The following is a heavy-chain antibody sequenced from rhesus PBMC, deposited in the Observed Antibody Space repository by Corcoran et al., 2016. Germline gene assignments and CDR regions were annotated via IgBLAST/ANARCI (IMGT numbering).Heavy chain of an antibody. CDR2: IDPRDSDT. V-gene: IGHV5-20*02. J-gene: IGHJ4*01. CDR1: GYSFTSYW. CDR3: AKGVGSSSDY. D-gene: IGHD5-12*01. Sequence: EVQLVQSGAEVKRPGESLKISCKTSGYSFTSYWISWVRQRPGKGLEWLGAIDPRDSDTRYSPSFQCQVTISADKSISTAYLQWSSLKASDTATYYCAKGVGSSSDYWGQGVLVTVSS.